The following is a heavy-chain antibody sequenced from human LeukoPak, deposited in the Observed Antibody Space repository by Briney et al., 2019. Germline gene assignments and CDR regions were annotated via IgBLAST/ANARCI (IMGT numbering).Heavy chain of an antibody. J-gene: IGHJ4*02. CDR1: GGTFSSYA. V-gene: IGHV1-69*01. Sequence: SVKVSCKASGGTFSSYAISWVRQAPGQGLEWMGGIIPIFGTANYAQKFQGRVTITADESTSTAYMELSSLRAEDTAVYYCAREGRYYGSGDYFDYWGQGTLVTVSS. D-gene: IGHD3-10*01. CDR2: IIPIFGTA. CDR3: AREGRYYGSGDYFDY.